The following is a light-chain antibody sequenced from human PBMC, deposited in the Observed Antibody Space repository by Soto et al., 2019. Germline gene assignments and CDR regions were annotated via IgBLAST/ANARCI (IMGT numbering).Light chain of an antibody. J-gene: IGKJ2*01. Sequence: EIVLTQSPGTLSLSPGERATLSCSASQSVSSNYLAWYQQKSGQAPRLLIYGASSSATGIPHRVSGSGSGTAFTLTIGKLEPEDFSVYYCQQYGNLPYAFGQGTELEI. CDR3: QQYGNLPYA. CDR2: GAS. CDR1: QSVSSNY. V-gene: IGKV3-20*01.